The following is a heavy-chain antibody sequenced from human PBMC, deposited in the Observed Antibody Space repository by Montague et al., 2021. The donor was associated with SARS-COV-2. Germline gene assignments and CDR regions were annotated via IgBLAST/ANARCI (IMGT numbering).Heavy chain of an antibody. V-gene: IGHV4-31*03. CDR2: ISYTGIT. CDR3: ARSGETYPSCFDY. J-gene: IGHJ4*02. CDR1: GDSISSGGYY. Sequence: TLSLTCSVSGDSISSGGYYWSWIRQLPEKGLEWIAFISYTGITYSXXXLESRVTMSVDTSKNHFSLNLRSVTAADTAIYYCARSGETYPSCFDYWGQGTPVTVSS. D-gene: IGHD2-15*01.